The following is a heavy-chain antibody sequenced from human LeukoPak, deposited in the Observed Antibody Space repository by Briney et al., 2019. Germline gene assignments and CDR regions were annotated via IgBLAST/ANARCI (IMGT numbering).Heavy chain of an antibody. J-gene: IGHJ4*02. D-gene: IGHD2-21*02. CDR2: IRYDGSNT. Sequence: GGSLRLSCAASGFTFNNYGMHWVRQAPGKGLEWLAFIRYDGSNTYYADSVKGRFTISRDNSKNTLYLQMNSLRAEDTAVYYCAKDLGAYCGGDCYSAGDYWGQGTLVTVSS. V-gene: IGHV3-30*02. CDR3: AKDLGAYCGGDCYSAGDY. CDR1: GFTFNNYG.